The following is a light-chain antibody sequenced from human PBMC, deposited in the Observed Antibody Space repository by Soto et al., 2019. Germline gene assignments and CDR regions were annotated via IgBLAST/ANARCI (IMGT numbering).Light chain of an antibody. CDR3: ISYTDRQSYL. V-gene: IGLV2-14*03. J-gene: IGLJ1*01. CDR2: AVS. CDR1: SSDIGSYDH. Sequence: ALTHPASVSGSPGQSITISCSGTSSDIGSYDHVAWYQQFPGKSPKLIIYAVSDRPSGVSDRFSGSKSGISASLTISGLQTEDEADYYCISYTDRQSYLFGTGTKVTVL.